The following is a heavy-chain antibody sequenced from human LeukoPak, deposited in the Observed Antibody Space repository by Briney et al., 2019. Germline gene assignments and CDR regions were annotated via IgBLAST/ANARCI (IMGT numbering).Heavy chain of an antibody. CDR3: AREVYYYDSSGYNDAFDI. D-gene: IGHD3-22*01. Sequence: GGSLRLSCAASGFTFSSYGMHWVRQAPGKGLEWVAVIWYDGSNKYYADSVKGRFTISRDNSKNTLYLQMNSLRAEDTAVYYCAREVYYYDSSGYNDAFDIWRQGTMVTVSS. V-gene: IGHV3-33*01. CDR2: IWYDGSNK. J-gene: IGHJ3*02. CDR1: GFTFSSYG.